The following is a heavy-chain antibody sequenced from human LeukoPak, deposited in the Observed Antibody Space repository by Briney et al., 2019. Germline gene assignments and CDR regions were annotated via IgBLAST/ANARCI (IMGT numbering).Heavy chain of an antibody. CDR1: GFTFDDYA. V-gene: IGHV3-9*01. J-gene: IGHJ6*02. CDR3: ARDWVVRGVFDYYYGMDV. CDR2: ISWNTGTI. D-gene: IGHD3-10*01. Sequence: GGSLRLSCAASGFTFDDYAMHWVRQAPGKGLEWVSGISWNTGTIGYADSVKGRFTISRDNAKNSLYLQMNSLRVEDTALYYCARDWVVRGVFDYYYGMDVWGQGTTVTVSS.